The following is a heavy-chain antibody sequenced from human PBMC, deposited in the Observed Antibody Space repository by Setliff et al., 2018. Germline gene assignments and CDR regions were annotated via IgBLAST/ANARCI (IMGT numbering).Heavy chain of an antibody. CDR1: GYTLTELS. J-gene: IGHJ6*03. CDR2: FDPEDGET. V-gene: IGHV1-24*01. CDR3: ATAADFNYYDSSDSGTHYYYYYMDV. Sequence: GASVKVSCKVSGYTLTELSMHWVRQAPGKGLEWMGGFDPEDGETIHAQKFQGRVTMTEDTSTDTAYMELSSLRSEDTAVYYCATAADFNYYDSSDSGTHYYYYYMDVWGKGTTVTVSS. D-gene: IGHD3-22*01.